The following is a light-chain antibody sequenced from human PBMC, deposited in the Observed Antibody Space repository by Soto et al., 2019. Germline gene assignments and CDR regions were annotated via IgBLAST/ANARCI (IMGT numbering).Light chain of an antibody. CDR3: QQHADYPIT. J-gene: IGKJ4*01. V-gene: IGKV1-5*03. Sequence: DIQMTQSPSSLSASVGDRVTITCRASHSIRSYLNWFQQKPGKAPNLLIYKASTLEAGVPSRFSGSASGTEFTLTISSLQPDDFATYYCQQHADYPITFGGGTKVDI. CDR2: KAS. CDR1: HSIRSY.